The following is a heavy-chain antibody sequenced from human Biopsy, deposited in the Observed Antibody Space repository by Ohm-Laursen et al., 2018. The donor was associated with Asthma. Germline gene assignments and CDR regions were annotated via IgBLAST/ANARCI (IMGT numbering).Heavy chain of an antibody. J-gene: IGHJ6*02. D-gene: IGHD3-10*01. CDR1: GYTFNSAG. V-gene: IGHV1-18*01. CDR3: ARAVDYSHYYGIDV. CDR2: ISVYNGNT. Sequence: SSVKVSCKSSGYTFNSAGITWVRQAPGQGLEWMGWISVYNGNTKVAQKLQDRVTMITGTSTSTAYMELRSLRSDDTAVYFCARAVDYSHYYGIDVWGQGTTVTVS.